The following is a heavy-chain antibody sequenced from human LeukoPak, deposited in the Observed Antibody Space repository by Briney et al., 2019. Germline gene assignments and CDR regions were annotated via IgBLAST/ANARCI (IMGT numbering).Heavy chain of an antibody. CDR2: INAGNGNT. CDR3: ARELGSYGSGSYGDY. D-gene: IGHD3-10*01. V-gene: IGHV1-3*01. CDR1: GYTFTSYA. J-gene: IGHJ4*02. Sequence: ASVKVSCTASGYTFTSYAMHWVRQAPGQRLEWMGWINAGNGNTKYSQKFQGRVTITRDTSASTAYMELSSLRSEDTAVYYCARELGSYGSGSYGDYWGQGTLVTVSS.